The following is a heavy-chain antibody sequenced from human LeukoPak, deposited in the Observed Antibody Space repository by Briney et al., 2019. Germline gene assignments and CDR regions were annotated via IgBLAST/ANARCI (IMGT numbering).Heavy chain of an antibody. CDR3: ARDLGYNWKGGAGD. D-gene: IGHD1-20*01. CDR2: ISAYNGNT. J-gene: IGHJ4*02. Sequence: ASVKVSCKASGYTFTSYGISWVRQAPGQGLEWMGWISAYNGNTNYAQKLQGRGTMTTDTSTSTAYMELRSLRSDDTAVYYCARDLGYNWKGGAGDWGQGTLVTVSS. CDR1: GYTFTSYG. V-gene: IGHV1-18*01.